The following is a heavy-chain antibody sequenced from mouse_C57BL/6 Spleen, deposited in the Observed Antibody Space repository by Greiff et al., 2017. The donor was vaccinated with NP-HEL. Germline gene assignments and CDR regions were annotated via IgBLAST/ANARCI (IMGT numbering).Heavy chain of an antibody. CDR3: ARERGYYGSSTWFAY. J-gene: IGHJ3*01. D-gene: IGHD1-1*01. CDR1: GFTFSSYA. CDR2: ISDGGSYT. Sequence: EVKLMESGGGLVKPGGSLKLSCAASGFTFSSYAMSWVRQTPEKRLEWVATISDGGSYTYYPDNVKGRFTISRDNAKNNLYLQMSHLKSEDTAMYYCARERGYYGSSTWFAYWGQGTLVTVSA. V-gene: IGHV5-4*01.